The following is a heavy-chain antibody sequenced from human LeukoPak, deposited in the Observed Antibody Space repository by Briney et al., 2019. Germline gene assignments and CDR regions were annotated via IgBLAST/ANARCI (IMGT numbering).Heavy chain of an antibody. J-gene: IGHJ4*02. D-gene: IGHD3-10*01. CDR3: TTVGDGNTIGDYFDY. V-gene: IGHV3-15*01. CDR1: GFTFSSYG. CDR2: IKSKTDGGTT. Sequence: GGSLRLSCAASGFTFSSYGMHWVRQAPGKGLEWVGRIKSKTDGGTTDYAAPVKGRFTISRDDSKNTLYLQMNSLKTEDTAVYYCTTVGDGNTIGDYFDYWGQGTLVTVSS.